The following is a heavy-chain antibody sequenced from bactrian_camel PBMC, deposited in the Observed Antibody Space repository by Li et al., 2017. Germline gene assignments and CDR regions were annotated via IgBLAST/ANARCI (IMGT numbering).Heavy chain of an antibody. CDR3: IGTDFDGPTVAY. D-gene: IGHD5*01. Sequence: HVQLVESGGDLVQPGGSLRLSCAASGFTFSRFTFSSYYMYWVRQAPGKGLEWVASISPSSTPYYADSVKGRFTISRDNAKNTEYLQMNSLKSEDTALYYCIGTDFDGPTVAYWGQGTQVTVS. CDR2: ISPSSTP. V-gene: IGHV3-2*01. J-gene: IGHJ4*01. CDR1: GFTFSRFTFSSYY.